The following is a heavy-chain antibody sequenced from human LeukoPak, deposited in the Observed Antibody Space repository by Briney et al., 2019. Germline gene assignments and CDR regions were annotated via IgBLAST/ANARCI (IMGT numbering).Heavy chain of an antibody. CDR3: VKDRVVPAAKLYYFDY. J-gene: IGHJ4*02. CDR2: ISSNGGST. CDR1: GFTFSSYA. Sequence: GGSLRLSCSASGFTFSSYAMHWVRQAPGKGLEYVSAISSNGGSTYYADSVKGRLTISRDNSKNTLYLQMSSLRAEDTAVYYCVKDRVVPAAKLYYFDYWGQGTLVTVSS. D-gene: IGHD2-2*01. V-gene: IGHV3-64D*06.